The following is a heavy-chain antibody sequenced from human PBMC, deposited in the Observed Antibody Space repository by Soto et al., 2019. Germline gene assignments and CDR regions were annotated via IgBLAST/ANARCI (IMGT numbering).Heavy chain of an antibody. CDR2: ISHSGST. D-gene: IGHD5-18*01. J-gene: IGHJ4*02. V-gene: IGHV4-31*03. CDR3: AREYTYGSNFFDC. Sequence: QVQLQESGPGLVKPSETLSLTCTVSGGSISSAAYYWSWIRQHPGKGLEWIGYISHSGSTYYNPSLQFRVISSVDTSKIQFSLSLTSVTAADTAVYYCAREYTYGSNFFDCWGQGALVTVSS. CDR1: GGSISSAAYY.